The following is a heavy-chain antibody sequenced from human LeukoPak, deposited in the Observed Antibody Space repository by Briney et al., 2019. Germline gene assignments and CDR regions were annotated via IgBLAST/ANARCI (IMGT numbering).Heavy chain of an antibody. CDR3: ARGPGAMYFDF. J-gene: IGHJ4*02. V-gene: IGHV4-59*01. CDR2: IYYSGTT. D-gene: IGHD2-2*01. Sequence: SETLSLTCAVSGGSIISYYWSWLRQPPGKGPEWIGYIYYSGTTNYNPSLKSRVTISVDRSKNQFSLKLSSVTAADTAVYYCARGPGAMYFDFWGQGTLVTVSS. CDR1: GGSIISYY.